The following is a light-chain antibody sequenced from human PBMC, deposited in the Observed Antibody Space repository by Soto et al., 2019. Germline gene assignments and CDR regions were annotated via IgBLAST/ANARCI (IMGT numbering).Light chain of an antibody. Sequence: EIVMTQSPVTLSVSPGERATLSCRASQFVSSNLAWYQQKPGQAPRLLIYGASTRATGIPARFSGSGSGTEFTLTISNLQSEDFAVYYCQQYNNWPPRVTFGGGTKVEIK. V-gene: IGKV3D-15*01. CDR3: QQYNNWPPRVT. J-gene: IGKJ4*01. CDR1: QFVSSN. CDR2: GAS.